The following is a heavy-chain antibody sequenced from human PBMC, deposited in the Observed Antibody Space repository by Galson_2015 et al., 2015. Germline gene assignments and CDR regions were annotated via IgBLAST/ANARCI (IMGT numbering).Heavy chain of an antibody. CDR3: ARSAYCGGDCYWAYGMDV. CDR2: IIPILGIA. CDR1: GGTFSSYT. J-gene: IGHJ6*02. Sequence: SVKVSCKASGGTFSSYTISWVRQAPGQGLEWMGRIIPILGIANYAQKFQGRVTITADKSTSTAYMELSSLRSEDTAVYYCARSAYCGGDCYWAYGMDVWGQGTLVTVSS. V-gene: IGHV1-69*02. D-gene: IGHD2-21*02.